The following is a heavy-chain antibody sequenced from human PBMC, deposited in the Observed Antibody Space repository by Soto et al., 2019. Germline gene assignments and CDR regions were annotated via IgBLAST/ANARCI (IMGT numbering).Heavy chain of an antibody. CDR2: ISSISTYA. CDR3: ARLADCSNNICSYGMDV. D-gene: IGHD4-4*01. J-gene: IGHJ6*02. CDR1: RFTFSDYY. Sequence: QVQLVESGGGLVKPGGSLRLSCAASRFTFSDYYMSWVRQAPGKGLEWVSYISSISTYANYADSVKGRFTISRDNAKNSLDLQMNSLRDDDTALYYCARLADCSNNICSYGMDVWGQGTTVTVSS. V-gene: IGHV3-11*06.